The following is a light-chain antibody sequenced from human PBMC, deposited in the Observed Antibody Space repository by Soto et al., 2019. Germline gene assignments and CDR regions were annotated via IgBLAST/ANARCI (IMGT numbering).Light chain of an antibody. V-gene: IGLV2-14*01. CDR2: DVN. CDR1: SSDVGGYNY. J-gene: IGLJ2*01. Sequence: QSALTQPASVSGSPGQSITISCTGTSSDVGGYNYVSWYQQHPGKAPKLLIYDVNTRPSGVSNRFSGSKSGNTASLTISGLQAEAEADYYCSSYTRSISFGGGTKVTVL. CDR3: SSYTRSIS.